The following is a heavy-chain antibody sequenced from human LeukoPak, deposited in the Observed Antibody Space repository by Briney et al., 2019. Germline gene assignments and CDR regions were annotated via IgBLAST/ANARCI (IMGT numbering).Heavy chain of an antibody. CDR1: VYTFTSYD. Sequence: ASVKVSCKASVYTFTSYDINWVRQATGQGLEWMGWMNPNSGNTGYAQKFQGRVTMTRNTSISTAYMELSSLRSEDTAVYYCARAPMVRGVIVNWFDPWGQGTLVTVSS. CDR3: ARAPMVRGVIVNWFDP. V-gene: IGHV1-8*01. J-gene: IGHJ5*02. D-gene: IGHD3-10*01. CDR2: MNPNSGNT.